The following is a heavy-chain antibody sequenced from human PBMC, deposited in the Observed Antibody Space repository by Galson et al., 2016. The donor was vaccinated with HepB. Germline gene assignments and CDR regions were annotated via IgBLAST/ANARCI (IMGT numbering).Heavy chain of an antibody. CDR2: TYQRSKWNT. CDR1: GDSVSSNSAA. D-gene: IGHD6-13*01. V-gene: IGHV6-1*01. CDR3: ARDLEGAADGTYYYYGFDV. Sequence: CAISGDSVSSNSAAWNWIRQSPSRGLEWLGRTYQRSKWNTDYAASLKSRLTINPDTSKNKDSLQLNSVTPEDTAVYYFARDLEGAADGTYYYYGFDVWGQGTTVTVSS. J-gene: IGHJ6*02.